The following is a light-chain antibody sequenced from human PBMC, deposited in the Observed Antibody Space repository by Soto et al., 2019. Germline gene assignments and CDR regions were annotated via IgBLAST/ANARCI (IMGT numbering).Light chain of an antibody. Sequence: QSALTQPASVSGSPGQSITISCTGTSGDIGSYNRVSWYQQHPGKAPKLIIYEVTDRPSGVSNRFSGSKSGNTASLTISGLRAEDEADYYCSSYTNINTRACVFGTGTKLTVL. V-gene: IGLV2-14*01. CDR2: EVT. CDR3: SSYTNINTRACV. CDR1: SGDIGSYNR. J-gene: IGLJ1*01.